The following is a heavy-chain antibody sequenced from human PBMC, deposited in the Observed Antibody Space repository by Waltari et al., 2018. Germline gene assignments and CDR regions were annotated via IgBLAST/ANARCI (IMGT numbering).Heavy chain of an antibody. CDR3: ARRHLSGASDF. J-gene: IGHJ4*02. CDR1: GGTFSRDA. Sequence: QVQLVQSGAEVKKPGSSVKVSCRASGGTFSRDAFDWVRQAPGQGLEWMGGIIPMFGTPNIAQTFKERVTISADESTTTVYMDLTSLKSNDTAVYYCARRHLSGASDFWGQGAQVTVSS. CDR2: IIPMFGTP. V-gene: IGHV1-69*01. D-gene: IGHD6-19*01.